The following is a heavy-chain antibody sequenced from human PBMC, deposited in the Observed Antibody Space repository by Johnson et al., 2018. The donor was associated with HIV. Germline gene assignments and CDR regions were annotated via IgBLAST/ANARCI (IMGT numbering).Heavy chain of an antibody. J-gene: IGHJ3*02. D-gene: IGHD4/OR15-4a*01. CDR3: ARGVRTFDM. Sequence: VQLVESGGGLVQPGGSLRLSCAASGFTFSSYWMSWVRQAPGKGLEWVANIKQDGSAKYYVDSVKGRYTISRDNAKNSLYLQMNTLRAEDTAVYYCARGVRTFDMWGQGTMVAVSP. CDR1: GFTFSSYW. V-gene: IGHV3-7*04. CDR2: IKQDGSAK.